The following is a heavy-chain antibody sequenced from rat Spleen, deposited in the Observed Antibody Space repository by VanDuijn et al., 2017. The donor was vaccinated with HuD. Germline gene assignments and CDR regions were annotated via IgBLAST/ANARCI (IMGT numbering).Heavy chain of an antibody. CDR3: AREGGYYFDY. CDR2: IWTGGST. Sequence: QVQLKESGPGLMQPSETLSLTCTVSGFSLTSYGVIWVRQPPGKGLEWMGIIWTGGSTDYNSALKSRLSISRDTSKSQVFLKMNSLQTEDIATYYCAREGGYYFDYWGQGVMVTVSS. CDR1: GFSLTSYG. J-gene: IGHJ2*01. D-gene: IGHD1-4*01. V-gene: IGHV2-70*01.